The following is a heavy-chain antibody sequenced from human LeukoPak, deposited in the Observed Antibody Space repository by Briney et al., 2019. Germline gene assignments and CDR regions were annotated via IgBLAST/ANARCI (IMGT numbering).Heavy chain of an antibody. CDR2: INPSGGST. CDR3: AKERRSGWYYFDY. V-gene: IGHV1-46*01. J-gene: IGHJ4*02. D-gene: IGHD6-19*01. Sequence: ASVKVSCKASGYTFTSYYMHWVRQAPGQGLEWMGVINPSGGSTSYAQKFQGRVTMTRGMSTSSVYMELSSLRSEDTAVYYCAKERRSGWYYFDYWGQGTLVTVSS. CDR1: GYTFTSYY.